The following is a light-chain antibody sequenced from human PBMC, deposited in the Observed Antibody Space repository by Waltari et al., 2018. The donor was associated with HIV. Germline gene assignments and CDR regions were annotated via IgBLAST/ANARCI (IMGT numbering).Light chain of an antibody. J-gene: IGLJ2*01. CDR2: EVT. Sequence: QSALTQPASVSGSPGQSITISCTGTSNHVGSSTLVSWYQHHPGKAHKLLIFEVTKRPSGVSNRFSASKSSNTASLTISGLQAEDEADYYCCSYAGSRTLLFGGGTKLSVL. CDR1: SNHVGSSTL. CDR3: CSYAGSRTLL. V-gene: IGLV2-23*02.